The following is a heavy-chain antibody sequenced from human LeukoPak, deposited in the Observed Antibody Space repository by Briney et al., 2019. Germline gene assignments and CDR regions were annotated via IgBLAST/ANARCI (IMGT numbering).Heavy chain of an antibody. J-gene: IGHJ3*01. V-gene: IGHV5-51*01. CDR1: GNNFTSYW. CDR2: IYAVDSDT. Sequence: GESLKISCKGSGNNFTSYWIGWVRQMPGKGLEWMGIIYAVDSDTRYSPSLQGQVTISVDKSISTAYLQWSSLKASDTAMYYCATPGYSSGWFGFHVWGQGTMVTVSS. CDR3: ATPGYSSGWFGFHV. D-gene: IGHD6-19*01.